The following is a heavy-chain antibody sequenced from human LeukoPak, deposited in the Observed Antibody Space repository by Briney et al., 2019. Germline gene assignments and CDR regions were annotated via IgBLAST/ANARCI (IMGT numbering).Heavy chain of an antibody. CDR1: GASFSSSTYY. D-gene: IGHD1-26*01. CDR2: IYYSGST. Sequence: SETLSLTYTVSGASFSSSTYYWGWIRQPPGKGLEWIGSIYYSGSTYYNPSLKSRVTMSVDTSKNQFSLKLSSVTATDTAVYYCARDSLPGATHFDYWGQGTLVTVSS. V-gene: IGHV4-39*02. CDR3: ARDSLPGATHFDY. J-gene: IGHJ4*02.